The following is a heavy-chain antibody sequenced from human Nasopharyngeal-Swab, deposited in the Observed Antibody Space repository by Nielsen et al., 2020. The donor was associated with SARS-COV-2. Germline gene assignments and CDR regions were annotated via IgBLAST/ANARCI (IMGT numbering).Heavy chain of an antibody. J-gene: IGHJ4*02. CDR1: GFTFSNYW. Sequence: GASLKISCAASGFTFSNYWMSWVRQAPGKGLEWVANIKQDGSEIYYVDSLKGRFTISRDNAKNSLYLQMNSLRAEDTAVYYCARLKYDFWNGPPEDYWGQGTLVTVSS. CDR3: ARLKYDFWNGPPEDY. V-gene: IGHV3-7*01. CDR2: IKQDGSEI. D-gene: IGHD3-3*01.